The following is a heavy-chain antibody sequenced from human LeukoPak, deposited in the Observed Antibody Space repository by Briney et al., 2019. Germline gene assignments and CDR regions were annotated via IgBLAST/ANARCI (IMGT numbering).Heavy chain of an antibody. CDR1: GFCFSICS. D-gene: IGHD2-15*01. V-gene: IGHV3-64*04. J-gene: IGHJ5*02. Sequence: PGGSLRLSCSASGFCFSICSMHWVRQAPGKGLEYVSAISYNGGHTNYADSVKGRFTISRDNSKNTLYLQMSSLRAEDTAVYYCDRFGSSGGSYYDPWYDPWAREPWSPPAQ. CDR2: ISYNGGHT. CDR3: DRFGSSGGSYYDPWYDP.